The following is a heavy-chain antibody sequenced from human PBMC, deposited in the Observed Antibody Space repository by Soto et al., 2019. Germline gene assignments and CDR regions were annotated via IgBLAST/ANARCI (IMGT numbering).Heavy chain of an antibody. CDR3: AKGTSDGYALSWFDP. D-gene: IGHD5-12*01. CDR2: MSASSGTI. J-gene: IGHJ5*02. V-gene: IGHV3-23*01. Sequence: EVQLLESGGGLVQPGGSLRLSCAASGFTFSKSLMTWVRQAPGKGLEWVSSMSASSGTIYYADSVKGRFTISRDNSTNNLSLQLPSLRADDTAAYWWAKGTSDGYALSWFDPWGQGTVVTVSS. CDR1: GFTFSKSL.